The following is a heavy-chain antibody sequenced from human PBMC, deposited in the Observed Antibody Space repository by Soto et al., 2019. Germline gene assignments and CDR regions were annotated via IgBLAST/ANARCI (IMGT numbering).Heavy chain of an antibody. CDR2: ISWNSGSI. Sequence: GGSLRLSCAASGFTFDDYAMHWVRQAPGKGLEWVSGISWNSGSIGYADSVKGRFTISRDNAKNSLYLQMNSLRAEDTALYYCAKDITPGGSFFDYWGQGTLVTVS. CDR3: AKDITPGGSFFDY. V-gene: IGHV3-9*01. J-gene: IGHJ4*02. CDR1: GFTFDDYA. D-gene: IGHD2-15*01.